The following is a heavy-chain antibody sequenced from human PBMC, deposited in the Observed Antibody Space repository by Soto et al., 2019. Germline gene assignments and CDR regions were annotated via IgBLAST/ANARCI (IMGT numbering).Heavy chain of an antibody. CDR1: GFTFSNYA. CDR3: ASASMVRGRVYSGMDV. CDR2: ISYDGSNK. V-gene: IGHV3-30-3*01. D-gene: IGHD3-10*01. Sequence: QVQLVESGGGVVQPGRSLRLSCAASGFTFSNYAMHWVRQAPGKGLEWVAVISYDGSNKYYADSVKGRFTISRDNAKNTLYVQINSLRAEDTAIYYSASASMVRGRVYSGMDVWGQGTTVTVSS. J-gene: IGHJ6*02.